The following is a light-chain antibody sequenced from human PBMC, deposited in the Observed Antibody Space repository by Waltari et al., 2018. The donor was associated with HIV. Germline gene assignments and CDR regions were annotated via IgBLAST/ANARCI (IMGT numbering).Light chain of an antibody. CDR1: ESVTSSS. CDR3: QQYGRSPRT. Sequence: EIVLTQSPGTLSLSPGERATLSCRASESVTSSSLGWYQQKPGQAPRLLIYGASNRATGVPDRFSGSTSGTDFTLTISRLEPEDFAVYYCQQYGRSPRTFGQGTKVEIK. V-gene: IGKV3-20*01. CDR2: GAS. J-gene: IGKJ1*01.